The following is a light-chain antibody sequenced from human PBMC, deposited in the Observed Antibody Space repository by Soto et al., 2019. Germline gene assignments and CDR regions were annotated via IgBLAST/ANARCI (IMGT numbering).Light chain of an antibody. CDR3: QQYSSWFPWT. J-gene: IGKJ2*02. CDR1: QSVSSN. CDR2: GAS. V-gene: IGKV3-15*01. Sequence: EIVMTQSPATLSVSPGERATLSCRASQSVSSNLAWYQQKPGQAPRLLIYGASTRATGIPARFSGSGSGTEFPLTVSGVQSEDFAVYYCQQYSSWFPWTFGPGTKLEIK.